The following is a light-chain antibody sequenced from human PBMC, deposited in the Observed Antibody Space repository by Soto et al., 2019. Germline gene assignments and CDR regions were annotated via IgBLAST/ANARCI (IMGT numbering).Light chain of an antibody. J-gene: IGKJ1*01. CDR2: GAS. CDR3: QQFSDSPPERT. Sequence: ETVMTQSPAVLSVSPGERATLSCRASQSVDSRLAWYQQKPGQAPRLLIYGASTRATGIPARFSGSGSGTEFTLTFSSLQSEDSAIYYCQQFSDSPPERTFGQGTKVEVK. V-gene: IGKV3-15*01. CDR1: QSVDSR.